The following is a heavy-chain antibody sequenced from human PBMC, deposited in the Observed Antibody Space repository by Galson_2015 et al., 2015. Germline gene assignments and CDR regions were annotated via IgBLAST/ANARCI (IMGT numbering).Heavy chain of an antibody. CDR3: AGGYSSFYYYYYMDV. V-gene: IGHV3-33*01. D-gene: IGHD6-19*01. CDR2: IWYDGSNK. Sequence: SLRLSCAASGFTFSSYGMHWVRQAPGKGLEWVAVIWYDGSNKYYADSVKGRFTISRDNSKNTLYLQMNSLRAEDTAVYYCAGGYSSFYYYYYMDVWGKGTTVTVSS. J-gene: IGHJ6*03. CDR1: GFTFSSYG.